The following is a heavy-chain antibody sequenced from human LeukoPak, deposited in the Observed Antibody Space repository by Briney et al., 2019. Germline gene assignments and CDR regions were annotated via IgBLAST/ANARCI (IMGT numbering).Heavy chain of an antibody. CDR2: IIPILGTA. J-gene: IGHJ4*02. CDR1: GGTFSSYA. Sequence: ASVKVSCKASGGTFSSYAISWVRQAPGQGLEWMGGIIPILGTANYAQKFQGRVTITADESTSTAYMELSSLRSEDTAVYYCARAARSSSWYSYWGQGTLVTVSS. V-gene: IGHV1-69*13. D-gene: IGHD6-13*01. CDR3: ARAARSSSWYSY.